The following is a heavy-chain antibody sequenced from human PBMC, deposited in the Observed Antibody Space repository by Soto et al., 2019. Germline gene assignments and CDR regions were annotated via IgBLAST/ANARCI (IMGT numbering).Heavy chain of an antibody. CDR3: ARDSPVVAASSNIDY. V-gene: IGHV3-11*01. CDR2: ISSSGSTI. D-gene: IGHD2-2*01. J-gene: IGHJ4*02. CDR1: GFTFSDYY. Sequence: PGGSLRLSCAASGFTFSDYYMSWIRQAPGKGLEWVSYISSSGSTIYYADSVKGRFTISRDNAKNSLYLQMNSLRAEDTAVYYCARDSPVVAASSNIDYWGQGTLVTVSS.